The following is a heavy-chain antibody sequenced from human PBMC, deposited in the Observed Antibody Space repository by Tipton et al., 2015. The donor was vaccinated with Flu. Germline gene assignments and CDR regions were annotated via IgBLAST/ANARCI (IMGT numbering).Heavy chain of an antibody. CDR1: GVSISSRSYY. CDR2: FYYSGST. D-gene: IGHD2-2*01. Sequence: TLSLTCTVSGVSISSRSYYWAWIRQPPGKGLEWIGTFYYSGSTYYNPSLKSRVTISVDTSKNQFSLKLSSVTAADTAMYYCARGRSRRSEPRSGYYYGMDVWGQGTTVTVSS. V-gene: IGHV4-39*01. CDR3: ARGRSRRSEPRSGYYYGMDV. J-gene: IGHJ6*02.